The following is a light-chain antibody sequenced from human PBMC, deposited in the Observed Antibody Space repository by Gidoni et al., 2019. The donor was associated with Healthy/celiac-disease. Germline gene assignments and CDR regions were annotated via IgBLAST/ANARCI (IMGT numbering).Light chain of an antibody. CDR2: GNS. Sequence: QSVLTLPPSVSGAPGPRVTTSCTGSSSNIGAGYDVHWYQQLPGTDPKLLIYGNSNRPSGVPDRFSGSKSGTSASLAITGLQAEDEADYYCQSYDSSLSGYVFGTGTKVTVL. CDR3: QSYDSSLSGYV. V-gene: IGLV1-40*01. J-gene: IGLJ1*01. CDR1: SSNIGAGYD.